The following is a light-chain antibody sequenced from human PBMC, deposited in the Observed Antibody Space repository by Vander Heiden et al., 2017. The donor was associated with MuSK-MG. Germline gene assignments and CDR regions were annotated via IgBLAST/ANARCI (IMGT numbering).Light chain of an antibody. CDR1: QSISSW. Sequence: DIQMTQSPSTLSASVGDRVTITCRASQSISSWLAWYQQKPGKAPKLLIYKASSLESGVPSRFSGSGSGTEFTLTIRSLHPDDFATYYCQLDNSYCQTFGQGTKVEIK. CDR3: QLDNSYCQT. V-gene: IGKV1-5*03. J-gene: IGKJ1*01. CDR2: KAS.